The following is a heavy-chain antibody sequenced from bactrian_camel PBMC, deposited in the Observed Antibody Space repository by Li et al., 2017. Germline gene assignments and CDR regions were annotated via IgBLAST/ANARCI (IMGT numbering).Heavy chain of an antibody. CDR1: LNPGDTYC. Sequence: HVQLVESGGGLVQPGGSLRLSCAASLNPGDTYCLGWFRQAPGKEREGVAFIYTADHSSYYLDPVKDRFTISLDNAMDNTKNTLYLQMNSLRPEDTATYYCAVFPSCGTWYIAAGFGTWSQGTQVTVS. CDR3: AVFPSCGTWYIAAGFGT. J-gene: IGHJ6*01. V-gene: IGHV3S1*01. D-gene: IGHD6*01. CDR2: IYTADHSS.